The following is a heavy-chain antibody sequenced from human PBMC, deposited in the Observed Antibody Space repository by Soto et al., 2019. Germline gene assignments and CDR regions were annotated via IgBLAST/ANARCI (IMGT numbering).Heavy chain of an antibody. CDR1: GYTFTSYA. J-gene: IGHJ4*02. Sequence: QAQLVQSGAEVKKPGASVKVSCKASGYTFTSYAMHWVRQAPGQRLEWMGWINAGNGNTKYSQKFQGRVTITRDTSASTAYLELSSLRSEATAVYCCARGPGGPDAPGDYWGQGTLVTVSS. V-gene: IGHV1-3*01. CDR3: ARGPGGPDAPGDY. CDR2: INAGNGNT. D-gene: IGHD2-15*01.